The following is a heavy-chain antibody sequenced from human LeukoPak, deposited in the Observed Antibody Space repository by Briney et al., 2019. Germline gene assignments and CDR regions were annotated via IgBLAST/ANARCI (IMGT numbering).Heavy chain of an antibody. D-gene: IGHD3-3*01. CDR1: GFTFSNYV. J-gene: IGHJ4*02. CDR2: IKQDGSET. V-gene: IGHV3-7*01. Sequence: QAGGSLRLSCAASGFTFSNYVMSWVRRAPGKGLEWVANIKQDGSETYYVDSVRGRFTISRDNAKKSLYLQMNSLRAEDTAVYYCARDFWGAYRVDFFDYWGQGTLVTVSS. CDR3: ARDFWGAYRVDFFDY.